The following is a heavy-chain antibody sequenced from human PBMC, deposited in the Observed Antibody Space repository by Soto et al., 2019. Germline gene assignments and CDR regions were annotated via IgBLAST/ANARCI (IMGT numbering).Heavy chain of an antibody. D-gene: IGHD2-15*01. CDR3: ARLDIVVVVAPPTGAYYGMDV. J-gene: IGHJ6*02. CDR1: GYTFTSYA. CDR2: INAGNGNT. V-gene: IGHV1-3*01. Sequence: GASLKVSCKASGYTFTSYAMHWVRQAPGQRLEWMGWINAGNGNTKYSQKFQGIVTITGDTSASTADMELSSLRSEDTAVYYCARLDIVVVVAPPTGAYYGMDVWRQGPTLTVSS.